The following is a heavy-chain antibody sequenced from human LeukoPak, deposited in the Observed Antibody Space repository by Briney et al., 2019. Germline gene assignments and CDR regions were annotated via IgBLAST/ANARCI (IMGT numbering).Heavy chain of an antibody. Sequence: GESLKISGKGSGYSFTSYWIGWVRQMPGKGLEWMGIIYPGDSDTRYSPSFQGQVTISADKSISTAYLQWSSLKASDTAMYYCARGAYDFWSGYYQTTNWLDPWGRGTLVTVSS. D-gene: IGHD3-3*01. J-gene: IGHJ5*02. CDR1: GYSFTSYW. V-gene: IGHV5-51*01. CDR3: ARGAYDFWSGYYQTTNWLDP. CDR2: IYPGDSDT.